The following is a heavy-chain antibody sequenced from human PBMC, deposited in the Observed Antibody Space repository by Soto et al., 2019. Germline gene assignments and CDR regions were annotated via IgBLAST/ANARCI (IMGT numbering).Heavy chain of an antibody. D-gene: IGHD3-10*01. CDR3: ARSPVLWFGELLGHYYCMDV. CDR1: GYSFTNYW. CDR2: IYPGDSDT. V-gene: IGHV5-51*01. J-gene: IGHJ6*02. Sequence: GESLNISCKGSGYSFTNYWIGWVLHMPWKVLEWMGIIYPGDSDTRYSPSFQGQVTISADKSISTAYLQWSSLKASDTAMYYCARSPVLWFGELLGHYYCMDVWGQGTTVTVSS.